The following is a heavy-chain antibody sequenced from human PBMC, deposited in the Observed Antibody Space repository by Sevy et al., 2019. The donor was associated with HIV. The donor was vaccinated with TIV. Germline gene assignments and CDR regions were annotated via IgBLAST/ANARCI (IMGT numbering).Heavy chain of an antibody. D-gene: IGHD3-10*01. CDR3: ARRGASLVFYAMDV. CDR2: IDPSDSYT. J-gene: IGHJ6*02. V-gene: IGHV5-10-1*01. Sequence: GESLKISCKGSANSFTTYWINWVRQIPGKGLEWMGRIDPSDSYTTYSPSSQGHVTISVDRSSNTAYLQWSSLKASDTGIYYCARRGASLVFYAMDVWGQGTTVTVSS. CDR1: ANSFTTYW.